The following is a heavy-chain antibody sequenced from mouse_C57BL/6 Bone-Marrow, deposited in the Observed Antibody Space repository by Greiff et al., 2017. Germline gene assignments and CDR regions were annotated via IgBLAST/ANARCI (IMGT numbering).Heavy chain of an antibody. CDR1: GFNIKNTY. Sequence: VQLKQSVAELVRPGASVKLSCTASGFNIKNTYMHWVKQRPEQGLEWIGRIDPANGNTKYAPKFQGKATITADTSSNTAYLQLSSLTSEDTAIYYCARRIYYDRTWFAYWGQGTLVTVSA. CDR2: IDPANGNT. D-gene: IGHD2-4*01. CDR3: ARRIYYDRTWFAY. V-gene: IGHV14-3*01. J-gene: IGHJ3*01.